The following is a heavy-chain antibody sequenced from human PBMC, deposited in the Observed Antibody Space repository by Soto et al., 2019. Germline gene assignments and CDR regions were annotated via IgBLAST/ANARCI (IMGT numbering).Heavy chain of an antibody. Sequence: QVQLQESGPGLVRPSETLSLTCTVSGGSISRYSWSWIRQPPGKGLEWIGYIYNSGTTNYNPSLKSRVTIAVDPSKKQISLRLRSGTAADTAVYYCARRLGGFASWGQGTLVTVSS. D-gene: IGHD3-16*01. J-gene: IGHJ5*02. CDR2: IYNSGTT. V-gene: IGHV4-59*08. CDR1: GGSISRYS. CDR3: ARRLGGFAS.